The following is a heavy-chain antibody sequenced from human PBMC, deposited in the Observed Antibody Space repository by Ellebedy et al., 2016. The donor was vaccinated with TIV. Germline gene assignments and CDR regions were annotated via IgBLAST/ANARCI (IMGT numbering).Heavy chain of an antibody. CDR3: ARRYYYGSGTIYGMDV. V-gene: IGHV5-51*01. CDR1: GYSFTSYW. D-gene: IGHD3-10*01. CDR2: IYPGDSDT. J-gene: IGHJ6*02. Sequence: GGSLRLSCQGSGYSFTSYWINWVRQMPGKGLEWMGIIYPGDSDTRYSPSFQGQVTISADKSISTAYLQWSSLKASDTAMYYCARRYYYGSGTIYGMDVWGQGTTVTVSS.